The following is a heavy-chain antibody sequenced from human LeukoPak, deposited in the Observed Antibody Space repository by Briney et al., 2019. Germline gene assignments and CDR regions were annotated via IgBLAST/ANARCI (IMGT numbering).Heavy chain of an antibody. CDR2: ISGYSGNT. V-gene: IGHV1-18*01. J-gene: IGHJ4*02. D-gene: IGHD4-17*01. CDR1: GYTFTNHG. CDR3: ARDLSLGRHEYGEAFDN. Sequence: ASVKVSCKTSGYTFTNHGISWVRQAPGQGLEWMGWISGYSGNTNYVHKFQGRVTMTTDTPTSTAYMEVRNLKSDDTAVYYCARDLSLGRHEYGEAFDNWGQGTLVIVSS.